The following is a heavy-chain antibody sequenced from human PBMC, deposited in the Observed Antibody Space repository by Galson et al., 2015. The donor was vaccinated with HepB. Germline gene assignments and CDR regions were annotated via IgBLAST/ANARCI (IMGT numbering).Heavy chain of an antibody. CDR1: GFTFGDYA. Sequence: SLRLSCAASGFTFGDYAMSWFRQAPGKGLEWVGFIRSKAYGGTTEYAASVKGRFTISRDDSKSIAYLQMNSLKTEDTAVYYCTRADIVVVVAAFDYWGQGTLVTVSS. V-gene: IGHV3-49*03. CDR3: TRADIVVVVAAFDY. J-gene: IGHJ4*02. D-gene: IGHD2-15*01. CDR2: IRSKAYGGTT.